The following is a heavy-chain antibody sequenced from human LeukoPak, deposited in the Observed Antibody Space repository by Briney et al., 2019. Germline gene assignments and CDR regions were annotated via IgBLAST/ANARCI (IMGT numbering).Heavy chain of an antibody. CDR3: ARLNPVTIWFGELSPYYFDY. Sequence: GASVKVSCKASGYTFTSYGISRVRQAPGQGLEWMGWINPNSGGTNYAQKFQGRVTMTRDTSISTAYMELSRLSSDDTAVYYCARLNPVTIWFGELSPYYFDYWGQGTLVTVSS. D-gene: IGHD3-10*01. CDR1: GYTFTSYG. CDR2: INPNSGGT. J-gene: IGHJ4*02. V-gene: IGHV1-2*02.